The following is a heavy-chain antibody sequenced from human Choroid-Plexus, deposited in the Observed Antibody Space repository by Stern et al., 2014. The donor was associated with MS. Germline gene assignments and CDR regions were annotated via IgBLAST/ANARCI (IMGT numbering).Heavy chain of an antibody. Sequence: VQLVESGGGVVQPGRPLRLSCVASGFTFGSCAMHWVRQAPGKGLEWVAGVSYDGSNKYYADSVKGRFTISRDNSPNTLYMQMSSLRPEDTAVYYCAKDRQYLTYFFDHWGQGSLVTVS. CDR1: GFTFGSCA. CDR2: VSYDGSNK. J-gene: IGHJ5*02. V-gene: IGHV3-30*18. D-gene: IGHD2/OR15-2a*01. CDR3: AKDRQYLTYFFDH.